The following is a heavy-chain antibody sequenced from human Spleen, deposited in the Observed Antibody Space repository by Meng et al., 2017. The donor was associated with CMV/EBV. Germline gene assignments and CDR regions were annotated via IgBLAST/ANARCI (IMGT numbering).Heavy chain of an antibody. CDR2: IYHTGST. CDR1: GGSISINSYY. Sequence: SGGSISINSYYWGWIRQPPGKGLEWIGHIYHTGSTYYNPSLNSRVIISVDTSKNQFSLMLNSVTAADTAVYYCARIPYSNYVLADYWGQGTLVTVSS. CDR3: ARIPYSNYVLADY. V-gene: IGHV4-39*07. D-gene: IGHD4-11*01. J-gene: IGHJ4*02.